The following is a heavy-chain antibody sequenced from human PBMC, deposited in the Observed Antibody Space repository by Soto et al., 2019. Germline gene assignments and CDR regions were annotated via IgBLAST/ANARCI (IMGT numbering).Heavy chain of an antibody. CDR2: IIPILGIA. D-gene: IGHD6-6*01. Sequence: PSVKVSCKASGGTFSSYTISWVRQGPGQGLEWMGRIIPILGIANYAQKFQGRVTITADKSTSTAYMELSSLRSEDTAVYYCARDRPQAARLYYWGQGTLVNVSS. CDR3: ARDRPQAARLYY. J-gene: IGHJ4*02. V-gene: IGHV1-69*04. CDR1: GGTFSSYT.